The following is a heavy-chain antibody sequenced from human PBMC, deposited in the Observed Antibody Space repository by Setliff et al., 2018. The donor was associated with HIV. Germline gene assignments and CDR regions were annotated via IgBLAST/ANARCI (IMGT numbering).Heavy chain of an antibody. CDR1: GGSISSYY. CDR3: ARYWQQLGAYAFDI. J-gene: IGHJ3*02. CDR2: IYYSGST. V-gene: IGHV4-59*01. D-gene: IGHD6-13*01. Sequence: PSETLSLTCTVSGGSISSYYWSWIRQPPGKGLEWIGYIYYSGSTNYNPSLKSRITISVDTSKNQFSLKVNSMTAADTAVYYCARYWQQLGAYAFDIWGQGTMVTVSS.